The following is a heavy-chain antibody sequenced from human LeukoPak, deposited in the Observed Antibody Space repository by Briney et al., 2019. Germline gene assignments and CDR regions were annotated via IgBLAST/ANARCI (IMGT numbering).Heavy chain of an antibody. Sequence: GGSLRLSCAASGFTFSSYDMHWVRQATGKGLEWVSANGTAGDTYYPGSVKGRFTISRENAKNSLYLQMNSLRAGDTAAYYCARDGGTHFDYWGQGTLVTVSS. D-gene: IGHD3-16*01. CDR3: ARDGGTHFDY. J-gene: IGHJ4*02. CDR2: NGTAGDT. CDR1: GFTFSSYD. V-gene: IGHV3-13*01.